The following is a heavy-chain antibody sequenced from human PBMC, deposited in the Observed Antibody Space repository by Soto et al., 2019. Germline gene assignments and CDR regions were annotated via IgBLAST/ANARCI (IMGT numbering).Heavy chain of an antibody. CDR2: IYYTGKT. CDR3: GRDLTSNANCIDP. J-gene: IGHJ5*02. D-gene: IGHD2-2*01. Sequence: SETLSLTCSVSGDYIHVGGYYWTWIRQRPGKGLEWMGYIYYTGKTYYNPSLESRLTMSVDRSKNQFSLRLTSVTAADTAAYFCGRDLTSNANCIDPWGQGTLVTVSS. CDR1: GDYIHVGGYY. V-gene: IGHV4-30-4*01.